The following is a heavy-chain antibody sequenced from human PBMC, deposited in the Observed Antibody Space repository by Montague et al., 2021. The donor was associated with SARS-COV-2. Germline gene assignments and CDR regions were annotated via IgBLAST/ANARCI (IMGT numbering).Heavy chain of an antibody. J-gene: IGHJ3*02. CDR2: IYYSGST. D-gene: IGHD3-22*01. Sequence: SETLSLTCTVSGGSISSSSYYWGWIRQPPGKGLEWIGYIYYSGSTNYNPSLKSRVTISVDTSKNQFSLKLSSVTAADTAVYYCAREWVSYYDSSGYGAAFDIWGQGTMVTVSS. CDR3: AREWVSYYDSSGYGAAFDI. V-gene: IGHV4-61*01. CDR1: GGSISSSSYY.